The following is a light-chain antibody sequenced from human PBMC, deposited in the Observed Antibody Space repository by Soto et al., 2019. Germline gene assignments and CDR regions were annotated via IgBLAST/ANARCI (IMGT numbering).Light chain of an antibody. V-gene: IGKV1-17*01. CDR3: LQHNTYPRT. Sequence: DIQMTQSASSLSASVGDRFTIACRSSQAIRNDLGWYQQKPAKAPKRLIYAASSLQSGVPSRFSGSGSGTEFTLTISSLQPEDSATYFCLQHNTYPRTFGQGTKVDIK. CDR1: QAIRND. J-gene: IGKJ1*01. CDR2: AAS.